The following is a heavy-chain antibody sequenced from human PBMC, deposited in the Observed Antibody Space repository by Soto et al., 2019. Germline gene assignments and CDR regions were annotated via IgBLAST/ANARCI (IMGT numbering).Heavy chain of an antibody. V-gene: IGHV3-30*18. Sequence: GGSLRLSCAASGFTFSSYGMHWVRQAPGKGLEWVAVISYDGSNKYYADSVKGRFTISRDNSKNTLYLQMNSLRAEDTAVYYCAKDWRLGFGESYGMDVWGQGTTVTVSS. CDR3: AKDWRLGFGESYGMDV. D-gene: IGHD3-10*01. J-gene: IGHJ6*02. CDR1: GFTFSSYG. CDR2: ISYDGSNK.